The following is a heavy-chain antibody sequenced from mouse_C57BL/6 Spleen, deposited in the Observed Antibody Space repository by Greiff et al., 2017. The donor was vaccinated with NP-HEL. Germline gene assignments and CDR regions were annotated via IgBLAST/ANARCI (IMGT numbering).Heavy chain of an antibody. D-gene: IGHD1-1*01. J-gene: IGHJ2*01. Sequence: QVQLQQPGAELVKPGASVKMSCKASGYTFTSYWITWVKQRPGQGLEWIGDIYPGSGSTNYNEKFKSKATLTVDTSSSTAYMQLSSLTSEDSAVYYCASGYGSSWGYYFDYWGQGTTLTVSS. CDR3: ASGYGSSWGYYFDY. CDR1: GYTFTSYW. CDR2: IYPGSGST. V-gene: IGHV1-55*01.